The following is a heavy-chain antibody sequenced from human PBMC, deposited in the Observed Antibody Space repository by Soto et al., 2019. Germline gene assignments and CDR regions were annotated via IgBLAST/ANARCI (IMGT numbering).Heavy chain of an antibody. CDR3: ARRGALTSYYYGYYFDY. J-gene: IGHJ4*02. CDR1: GGTFSSYA. Sequence: SVKVSCKASGGTFSSYAISWVRQAPGQGLEWMGGIIPIFGTANYAQRFQGRVTITRDTSASTAYMELSSLTSEDTAVYYCARRGALTSYYYGYYFDYWGQGTLVTVSS. CDR2: IIPIFGTA. D-gene: IGHD3-9*01. V-gene: IGHV1-69*05.